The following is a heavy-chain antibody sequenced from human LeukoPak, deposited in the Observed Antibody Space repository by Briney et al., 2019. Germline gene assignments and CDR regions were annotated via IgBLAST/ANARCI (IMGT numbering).Heavy chain of an antibody. CDR2: ISYSGST. CDR1: GGSISSYY. J-gene: IGHJ6*02. Sequence: SETLSLTCTVSGGSISSYYWSWIRQPPGKGLEWIGYISYSGSTNYNPSLKSRVTISVHTSKNQFSLKLSSVTAADTAVYYCARDSRITMVRNSYGMDVWGQGTTITVSS. V-gene: IGHV4-59*01. D-gene: IGHD3-10*01. CDR3: ARDSRITMVRNSYGMDV.